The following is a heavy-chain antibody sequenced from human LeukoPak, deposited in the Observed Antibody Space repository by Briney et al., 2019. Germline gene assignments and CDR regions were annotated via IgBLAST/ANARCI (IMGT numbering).Heavy chain of an antibody. Sequence: AGGSLRLSCAASGFTFSSYAMSWVRQAPGKGLEWVSAISGSGGSTYYADSVKGRFTISRDNSKNTLYLQMNSLRAEDTAVYYCAKDRPHYYDSSGSYYFDYWGQGTLVTVSS. J-gene: IGHJ4*02. D-gene: IGHD3-22*01. CDR1: GFTFSSYA. CDR3: AKDRPHYYDSSGSYYFDY. V-gene: IGHV3-23*01. CDR2: ISGSGGST.